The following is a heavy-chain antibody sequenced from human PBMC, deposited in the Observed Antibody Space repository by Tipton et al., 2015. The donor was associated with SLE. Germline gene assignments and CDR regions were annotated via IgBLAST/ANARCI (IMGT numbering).Heavy chain of an antibody. Sequence: TLSLTCTVSGDSISSGYYWGWFRQPPGKGLEWIGNIYYSGKTFYNPSLKSRVTISVDASKNQYSLKLTSVTAADTAVYYCARDPGDSYWDYYYGMDVWGQGTRVTVSS. CDR2: IYYSGKT. CDR1: GDSISSGYY. V-gene: IGHV4-38-2*02. CDR3: ARDPGDSYWDYYYGMDV. J-gene: IGHJ6*02. D-gene: IGHD3-10*01.